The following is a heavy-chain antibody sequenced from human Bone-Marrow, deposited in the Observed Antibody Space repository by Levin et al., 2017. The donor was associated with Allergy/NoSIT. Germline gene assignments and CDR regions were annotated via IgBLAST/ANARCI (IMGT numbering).Heavy chain of an antibody. J-gene: IGHJ4*02. CDR1: GFTFSDHY. D-gene: IGHD1-1*01. Sequence: SGGSLRLSCAASGFTFSDHYIDWVRQAPGKGLEWIGRVRNKANNYYTEYAASVKGRFTISRDDSKNTLYLQMNSLKTEETAVYYCARIRLITTTGGRPFDYWGQGTLVTVSS. CDR3: ARIRLITTTGGRPFDY. CDR2: VRNKANNYYT. V-gene: IGHV3-72*01.